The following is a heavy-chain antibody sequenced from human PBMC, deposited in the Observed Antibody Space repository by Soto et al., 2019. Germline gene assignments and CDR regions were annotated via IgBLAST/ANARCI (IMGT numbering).Heavy chain of an antibody. Sequence: GASEKVSCKASGYTFFTYDISWVRQAPGQGLEWMGWISTYSGDTKYAQKFQGRVTMTTDTSTTTAYLELRSLRSDDTAVYYCARRHGPTTSENWFDPWGQGTLVTVSS. D-gene: IGHD5-12*01. CDR2: ISTYSGDT. CDR1: GYTFFTYD. CDR3: ARRHGPTTSENWFDP. J-gene: IGHJ5*02. V-gene: IGHV1-18*01.